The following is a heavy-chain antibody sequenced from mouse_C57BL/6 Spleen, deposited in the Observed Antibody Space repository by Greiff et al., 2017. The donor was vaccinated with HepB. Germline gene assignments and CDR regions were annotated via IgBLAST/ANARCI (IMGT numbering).Heavy chain of an antibody. CDR3: ARGRDYEDAMDY. Sequence: QQSCKASGYTFTSYWMHWVKQRPGRGLEWIGRIDPNSGGTKYNEKFKSKATLTVDKPSSTAYMQLSSLTSEDSAVYYCARGRDYEDAMDYWGQGTSVTVSS. D-gene: IGHD2-4*01. CDR2: IDPNSGGT. J-gene: IGHJ4*01. V-gene: IGHV1-72*01. CDR1: GYTFTSYW.